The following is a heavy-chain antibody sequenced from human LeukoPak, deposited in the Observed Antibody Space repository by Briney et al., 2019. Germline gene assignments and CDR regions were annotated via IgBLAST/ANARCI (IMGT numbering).Heavy chain of an antibody. CDR1: GGSISSGGYY. J-gene: IGHJ6*02. CDR2: IYYSGST. D-gene: IGHD2-21*02. Sequence: PSQTLSLTCTVSGGSISSGGYYWSWIRQHPGKGLEWIVYIYYSGSTYYNPSLKSRVTISVDTSKNQFSLKLSSVTAADTAVYYCARDREAYCGGDCYPPYYYYGMDVWGQGTTVTVSS. CDR3: ARDREAYCGGDCYPPYYYYGMDV. V-gene: IGHV4-31*03.